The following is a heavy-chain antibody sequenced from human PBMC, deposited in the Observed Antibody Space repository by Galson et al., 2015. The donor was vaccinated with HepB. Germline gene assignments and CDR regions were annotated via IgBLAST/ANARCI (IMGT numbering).Heavy chain of an antibody. CDR1: GYSFTSYW. D-gene: IGHD2-15*01. Sequence: QSGAEVKKPGESLKISCKGSGYSFTSYWIGWVRQMPGKGLEWMGIIYPGDSDTRYSPSFQGQVTISADKSISTAYLQWSSLKASDTAMYYCARQAYCSGGSCYSRYYYGMDVWGQGTTVTVSS. J-gene: IGHJ6*02. CDR2: IYPGDSDT. CDR3: ARQAYCSGGSCYSRYYYGMDV. V-gene: IGHV5-51*01.